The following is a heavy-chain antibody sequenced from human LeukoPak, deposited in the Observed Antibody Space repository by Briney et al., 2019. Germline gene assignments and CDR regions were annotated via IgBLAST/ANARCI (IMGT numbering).Heavy chain of an antibody. D-gene: IGHD3-22*01. CDR1: GGSISSYH. J-gene: IGHJ4*02. V-gene: IGHV4-59*01. CDR3: ARASRRAGSGYERIDY. CDR2: IYYSGST. Sequence: SETLSLTCTVSGGSISSYHWSWIRQPPGKGLEWIGYIYYSGSTNYNPSLKSRVTISVDTSKNQFSLKLSSVTAADTAVYYCARASRRAGSGYERIDYWGQGTLVTVSS.